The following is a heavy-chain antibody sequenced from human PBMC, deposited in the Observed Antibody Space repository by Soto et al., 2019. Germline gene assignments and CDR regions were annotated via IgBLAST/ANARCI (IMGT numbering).Heavy chain of an antibody. D-gene: IGHD2-15*01. CDR3: ARARGGNNAGFDY. V-gene: IGHV4-59*07. J-gene: IGHJ4*02. Sequence: QVQLQESGPGLVRPSDTLSLTCTVSGGSISTYYWSWIRQPPGKGLEWIGYVYYSGSTNYNPSLKSRVTISIAPSKTQFCLTLSSATAADTAMYSCARARGGNNAGFDYWGQGTLVAVSA. CDR2: VYYSGST. CDR1: GGSISTYY.